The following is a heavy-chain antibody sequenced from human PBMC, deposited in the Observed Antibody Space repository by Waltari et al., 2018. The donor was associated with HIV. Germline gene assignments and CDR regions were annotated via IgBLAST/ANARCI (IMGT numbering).Heavy chain of an antibody. CDR2: IYYSGIT. CDR1: GGSISSSPYY. Sequence: QLQLQESGPGLAKPSETLSLTCAVSGGSISSSPYYWGWIRQLPGKGLEWIGSIYYSGITYYNPSLESRVTISVDTSKNQFSLKLSSVTAADTAVYYCARRPSRKYFDYWGQGTLVTVSS. CDR3: ARRPSRKYFDY. J-gene: IGHJ4*02. V-gene: IGHV4-39*01.